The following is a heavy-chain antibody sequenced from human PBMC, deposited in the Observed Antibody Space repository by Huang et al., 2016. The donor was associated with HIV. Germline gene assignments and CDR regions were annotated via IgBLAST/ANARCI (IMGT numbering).Heavy chain of an antibody. D-gene: IGHD6-13*01. J-gene: IGHJ4*02. V-gene: IGHV4-39*01. CDR3: ASQHIGAAATWF. Sequence: QLQLQESGPGQVKPSETLSLTCTVSGDFISSTNYYWGWIRQSPGKGLEWVGSVYQSGSTNDTPSLKSRVTLSVDTSRNQFSLRWNSVTAADTAVYYCASQHIGAAATWFWGRGTQVAVSS. CDR1: GDFISSTNYY. CDR2: VYQSGST.